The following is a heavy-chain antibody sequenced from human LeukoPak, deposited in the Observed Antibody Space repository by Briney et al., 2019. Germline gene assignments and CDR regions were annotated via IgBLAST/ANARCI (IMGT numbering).Heavy chain of an antibody. V-gene: IGHV3-15*01. CDR1: GFTFSNAW. Sequence: PGGSLRLSCAASGFTFSNAWMSWVRQAPGKGLEWVGRIKSKTDGGTTDYAAPVKGRFTISRDDSKNTLYLQMNSLKTEDTAVYYCTTDLTEDGIGMIVVNAFDIWGQGTMVTVSS. CDR3: TTDLTEDGIGMIVVNAFDI. CDR2: IKSKTDGGTT. D-gene: IGHD3-22*01. J-gene: IGHJ3*02.